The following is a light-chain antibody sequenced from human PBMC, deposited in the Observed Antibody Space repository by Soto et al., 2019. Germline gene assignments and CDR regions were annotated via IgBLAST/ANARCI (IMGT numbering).Light chain of an antibody. J-gene: IGKJ1*01. V-gene: IGKV2-28*01. Sequence: DIVMTQSPLSLPVTPGEPASISCRSSQSLLHNNGYNYLDWYLQKPGQSPQLLIYLGSNRASGVPDRFSGSGSGTDFTLKISRVEADDVAVYYCMQAVQPWTFGQGTKV. CDR2: LGS. CDR1: QSLLHNNGYNY. CDR3: MQAVQPWT.